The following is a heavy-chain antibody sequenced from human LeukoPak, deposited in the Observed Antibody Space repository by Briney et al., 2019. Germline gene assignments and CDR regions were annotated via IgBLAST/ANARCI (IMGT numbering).Heavy chain of an antibody. V-gene: IGHV4-61*02. CDR1: GGSISSGSYY. CDR3: ARGAIVVEPAAYFDY. Sequence: PSQTLSLTCTVSGGSISSGSYYWSWIRQPAGKGLEWIGRIYTSGSTNYNPSLKSRVTISVDTSKNQFSLKLSSVTAADTAVYYCARGAIVVEPAAYFDYWGQGTLVTVSS. J-gene: IGHJ4*02. CDR2: IYTSGST. D-gene: IGHD2-2*01.